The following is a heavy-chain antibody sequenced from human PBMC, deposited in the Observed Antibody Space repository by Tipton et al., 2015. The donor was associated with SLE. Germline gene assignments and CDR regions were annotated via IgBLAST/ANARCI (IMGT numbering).Heavy chain of an antibody. CDR3: ARLTDGAFDI. D-gene: IGHD5-24*01. V-gene: IGHV4-38-2*01. Sequence: GLVKPSETLSLTCAVSGYSISSGYYWSWIRQPPGKGLEWIGSIFYSGSTYYNSSLRSRVTMSVDTSKNQFSLKLSSVTASDTALYYCARLTDGAFDIWGQGTMTVSS. CDR2: IFYSGST. CDR1: GYSISSGYY. J-gene: IGHJ3*02.